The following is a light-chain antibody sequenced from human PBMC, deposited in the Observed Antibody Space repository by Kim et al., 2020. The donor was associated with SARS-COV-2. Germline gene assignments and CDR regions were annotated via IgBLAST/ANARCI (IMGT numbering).Light chain of an antibody. V-gene: IGKV4-1*01. CDR2: WAS. Sequence: ATINCKSSQSILYRSNNENYLAWYQQRPRQPPKLLNYWASTRKSGVPDRFSGSGSGTDFTLTITSLQAEDVAVYYCQQYYTTPLTFGGGTKVDIK. CDR3: QQYYTTPLT. J-gene: IGKJ4*01. CDR1: QSILYRSNNENY.